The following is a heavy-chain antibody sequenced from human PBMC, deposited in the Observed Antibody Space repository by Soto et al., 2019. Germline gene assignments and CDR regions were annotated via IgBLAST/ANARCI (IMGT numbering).Heavy chain of an antibody. Sequence: QVTLKESGPVLVNPTETLTLTCTVSGFSLSNARMGVSWIRQPPGKALEWLAHIFSNDEKSYSTSLKSRLTISKDTSKSQVVLTMTNMDPVDTATYYCARIRTFGGGRIGYYFDYWGQGTLVTVSS. CDR1: GFSLSNARMG. CDR2: IFSNDEK. J-gene: IGHJ4*02. V-gene: IGHV2-26*01. CDR3: ARIRTFGGGRIGYYFDY. D-gene: IGHD3-16*01.